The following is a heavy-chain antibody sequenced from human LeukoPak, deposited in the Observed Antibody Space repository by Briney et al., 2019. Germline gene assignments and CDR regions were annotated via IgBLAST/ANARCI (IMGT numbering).Heavy chain of an antibody. V-gene: IGHV3-9*01. D-gene: IGHD6-13*01. J-gene: IGHJ3*02. CDR1: GFAFDDYA. CDR2: ISWNSGSI. Sequence: PGGSLRLSCAASGFAFDDYAMHWVRQAPGKGLEWVSGISWNSGSIGYADSVKGRFTFSRDNAKNSLYLQMNSLRAEDTALYYCAKDIRQQLGYDAFDIWGQGTMVTVSS. CDR3: AKDIRQQLGYDAFDI.